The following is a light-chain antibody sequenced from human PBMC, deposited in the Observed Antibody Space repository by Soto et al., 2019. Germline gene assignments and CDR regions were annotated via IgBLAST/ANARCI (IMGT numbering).Light chain of an antibody. Sequence: DIQMTQSPSSLSASVGDRVTITCRASRDITDYLAWYQQKPGQVPKLLIYAASTLQSGVPSRFTASGSGTDFTLTINGLQPEDFATYYCQNYNSAPWTFGQGTKVEF. J-gene: IGKJ1*01. CDR3: QNYNSAPWT. V-gene: IGKV1-27*01. CDR1: RDITDY. CDR2: AAS.